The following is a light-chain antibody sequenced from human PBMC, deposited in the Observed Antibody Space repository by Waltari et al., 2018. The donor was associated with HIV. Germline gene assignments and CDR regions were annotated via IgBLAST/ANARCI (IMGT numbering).Light chain of an antibody. CDR1: NLRDKY. Sequence: SYELTQPPSVSVSPGQTASLPCSGHNLRDKYVCWYQQKPGQSPVLVIYQDNKRPSGIPERFSGSNSGNTATLTISGTQALDEADYYCQAWDSSTAIFGGGTELTVL. CDR2: QDN. J-gene: IGLJ2*01. CDR3: QAWDSSTAI. V-gene: IGLV3-1*01.